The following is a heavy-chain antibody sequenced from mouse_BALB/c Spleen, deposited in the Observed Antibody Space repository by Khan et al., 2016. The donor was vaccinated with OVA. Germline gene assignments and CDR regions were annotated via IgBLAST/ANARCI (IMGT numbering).Heavy chain of an antibody. J-gene: IGHJ2*01. V-gene: IGHV1-20*02. CDR3: ARTDGSDFDY. Sequence: VQLQQSGPELVKPGASVKISCKASGYSFTGYFMNWVMQRHGKSLEWIGRINPHIGETLYNQKFKGKATLTVDESSSTVYMELRSLASEDSAIYYCARTDGSDFDYWGQGTTLTVS. CDR2: INPHIGET. CDR1: GYSFTGYF. D-gene: IGHD1-1*01.